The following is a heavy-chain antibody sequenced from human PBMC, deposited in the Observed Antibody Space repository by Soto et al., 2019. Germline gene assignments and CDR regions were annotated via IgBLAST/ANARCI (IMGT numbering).Heavy chain of an antibody. J-gene: IGHJ5*02. CDR2: ISWNSGSI. CDR3: AKDRNPFTHYESSGSVNWFDP. CDR1: GFTFDDYA. D-gene: IGHD3-22*01. Sequence: EVQLVESGGGLVQPGRSLRLSCAASGFTFDDYAMHWVRQAPGKGLEWVSGISWNSGSIGYAVSVKGRFTISRDNAKNSLYLQMNSLRAEDTALYYCAKDRNPFTHYESSGSVNWFDPWGQGTLVTVSS. V-gene: IGHV3-9*01.